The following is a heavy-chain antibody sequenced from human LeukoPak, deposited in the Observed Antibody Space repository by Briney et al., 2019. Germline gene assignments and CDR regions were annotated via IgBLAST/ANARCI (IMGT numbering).Heavy chain of an antibody. CDR1: GFTFSSYW. V-gene: IGHV3-74*01. J-gene: IGHJ4*02. CDR2: IHLDGRTT. D-gene: IGHD3-16*01. Sequence: GGSLRLSCAASGFTFSSYWMHWVRQPPGKGLVWVSRIHLDGRTTNYADSVKGRFTISRDHAKNTLYLEMNSLRAEDTAVYYCARGGSPSDYWGQGTLVTVS. CDR3: ARGGSPSDY.